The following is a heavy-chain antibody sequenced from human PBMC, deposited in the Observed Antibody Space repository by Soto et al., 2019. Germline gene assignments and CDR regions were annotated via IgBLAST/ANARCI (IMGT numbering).Heavy chain of an antibody. D-gene: IGHD3-10*01. CDR1: GFTFSSYW. CDR2: INSDGSST. V-gene: IGHV3-74*01. CDR3: AGWVRGVIGRYGMDV. Sequence: EVQLVESGGGLVQPGGSLRLSCAASGFTFSSYWMHWVRQAPGKGLVWVSRINSDGSSTSYADSVKGRFTISRDNAKNTLYLQMNSLRAEDTAVYYCAGWVRGVIGRYGMDVWGQGTTVTVSS. J-gene: IGHJ6*02.